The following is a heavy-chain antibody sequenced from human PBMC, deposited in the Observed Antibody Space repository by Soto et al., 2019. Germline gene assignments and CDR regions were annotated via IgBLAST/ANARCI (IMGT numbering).Heavy chain of an antibody. CDR2: IWYDGSNK. D-gene: IGHD6-13*01. CDR1: GFTFSSYG. CDR3: AKRPIAAAGTFDY. V-gene: IGHV3-33*06. J-gene: IGHJ4*02. Sequence: QSGGSLRLSCAASGFTFSSYGMHWVRQAPGKGLEWVAVIWYDGSNKYYADSVKGRFTISRDNSKNTLYLQMNSLRAEDTAVYYCAKRPIAAAGTFDYWGQGTLVTVSS.